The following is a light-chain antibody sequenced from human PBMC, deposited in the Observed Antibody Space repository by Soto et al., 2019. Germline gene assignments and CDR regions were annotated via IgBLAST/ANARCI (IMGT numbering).Light chain of an antibody. J-gene: IGLJ1*01. CDR1: SGDIGSYNR. Sequence: QSALTQPASVSGSPGQSITSSCTGTSGDIGSYNRVSLYQRHPGKAPKLIIYEVTDRPSGVCNRFSGSKSGNTASLTISGLQAEAEAEYYCSSYTNINTRACVFGTGTKVTVL. CDR3: SSYTNINTRACV. V-gene: IGLV2-14*01. CDR2: EVT.